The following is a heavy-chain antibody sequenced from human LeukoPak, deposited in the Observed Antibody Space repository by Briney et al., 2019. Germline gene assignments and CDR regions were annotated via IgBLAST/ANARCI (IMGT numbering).Heavy chain of an antibody. V-gene: IGHV3-23*01. D-gene: IGHD2-2*01. CDR3: ATTLSPYCSSTSCYFEWFDP. CDR2: ISGSGGST. CDR1: GGSFSGYY. J-gene: IGHJ5*02. Sequence: ETLSLTCAVYGGSFSGYYCSWVRQAPGKGLEWVSAISGSGGSTYYADSVKGRFTISRDNSKNTLYLQTNSLRAEDTAVYYCATTLSPYCSSTSCYFEWFDPWGQGTLVTVSS.